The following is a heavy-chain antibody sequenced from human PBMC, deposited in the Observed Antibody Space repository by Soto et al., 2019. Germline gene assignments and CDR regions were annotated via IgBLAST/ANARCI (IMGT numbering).Heavy chain of an antibody. CDR2: ISTYNGNT. CDR1: GYIFITYG. CDR3: ARDLDGSGSYYTDY. V-gene: IGHV1-18*01. D-gene: IGHD3-10*01. Sequence: ASVKVSCKASGYIFITYGISWVRQAPGQGLEWMGRISTYNGNTNYAQNLQGRVTMTTDTSTSTAYMELRSLRSGDTAVYYCARDLDGSGSYYTDYWGPGTLVTVSS. J-gene: IGHJ4*02.